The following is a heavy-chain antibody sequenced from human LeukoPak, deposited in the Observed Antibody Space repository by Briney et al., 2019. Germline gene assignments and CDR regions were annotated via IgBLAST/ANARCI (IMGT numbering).Heavy chain of an antibody. CDR2: IYYTGST. V-gene: IGHV4-59*01. CDR1: GGSINSYF. CDR3: ARYCSSTSCYHRNHAMDV. D-gene: IGHD2-2*01. Sequence: SETLSLTCTVSGGSINSYFWSWIRQPPGKGLEWIGFIYYTGSTNYNPSLKSRVTISVDTSKNQFSLKLSSVTAADTAVYYCARYCSSTSCYHRNHAMDVWGQGTTVTVSS. J-gene: IGHJ6*02.